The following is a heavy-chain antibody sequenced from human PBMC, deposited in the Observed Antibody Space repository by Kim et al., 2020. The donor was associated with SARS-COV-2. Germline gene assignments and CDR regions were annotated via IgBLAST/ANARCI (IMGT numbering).Heavy chain of an antibody. D-gene: IGHD6-6*01. V-gene: IGHV4-39*01. CDR1: GGSISSSSYY. CDR2: IYYSGST. Sequence: SETLSLTCTVSGGSISSSSYYWGWIRQPPGKGLEWIGSIYYSGSTYYNPSLKSRVTISVDTSKNQFSLKLSSVTAADTAVYYCARSHPIAARLEWWGQGTLVTVSS. J-gene: IGHJ4*02. CDR3: ARSHPIAARLEW.